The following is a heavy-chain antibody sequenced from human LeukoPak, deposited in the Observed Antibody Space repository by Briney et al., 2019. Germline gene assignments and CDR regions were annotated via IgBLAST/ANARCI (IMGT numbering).Heavy chain of an antibody. CDR3: ASPHSSGWYGDAFDI. Sequence: SVKVSCKASGGTFSGYAISWVRQAPGQGLEWMGGIIPIFGTATYAQKFQGRLTITADKSTSTAYMELSSLRSEDTAVYYCASPHSSGWYGDAFDIWGQGTMVTVSS. V-gene: IGHV1-69*06. J-gene: IGHJ3*02. CDR2: IIPIFGTA. D-gene: IGHD6-19*01. CDR1: GGTFSGYA.